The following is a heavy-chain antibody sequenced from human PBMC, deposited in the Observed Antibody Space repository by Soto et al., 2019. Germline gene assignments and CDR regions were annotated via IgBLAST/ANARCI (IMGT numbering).Heavy chain of an antibody. CDR3: ARVYPPGARVWDYWFDP. J-gene: IGHJ5*02. Sequence: PVGSLRLSCAASGFTFSNYAMSWVRQAPGMGLEWVSTLGVRSTYYADSVKGRFTISRDNSNNALYLQMNSLRAEDTAVYYCARVYPPGARVWDYWFDPWGQGTLVTAPQ. CDR1: GFTFSNYA. D-gene: IGHD1-26*01. V-gene: IGHV3-23*01. CDR2: LGVRST.